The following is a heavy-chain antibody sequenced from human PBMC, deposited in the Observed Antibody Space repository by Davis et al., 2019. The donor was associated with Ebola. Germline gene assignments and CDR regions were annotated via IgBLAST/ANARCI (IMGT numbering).Heavy chain of an antibody. J-gene: IGHJ6*04. Sequence: GESLKISCAASEFTFSNYAMSWVRQAPGKGLEWVSSISSSSSYIYYADSVKGRFTISRDNAKNSLYLQMNSLRAEDTAVYYCARKSGYSSSWYLYYYGMDVWGKGTTVTVSS. CDR2: ISSSSSYI. CDR1: EFTFSNYA. CDR3: ARKSGYSSSWYLYYYGMDV. D-gene: IGHD6-13*01. V-gene: IGHV3-21*03.